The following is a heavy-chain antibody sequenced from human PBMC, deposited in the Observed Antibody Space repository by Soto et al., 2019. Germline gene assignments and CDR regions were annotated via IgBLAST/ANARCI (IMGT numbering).Heavy chain of an antibody. Sequence: EVQLLESGGGLVQPGGSLTLSCAASGFTFSSYGMSWVRQAPGNGLEWVSGISGSGGSTYYADSVKGRFSISRDSSKNTLFLQMNSLRVEYTALYYCAKARSYDSTGYLCYFDFWGQGTLVTVSP. J-gene: IGHJ4*02. D-gene: IGHD3-22*01. CDR3: AKARSYDSTGYLCYFDF. CDR2: ISGSGGST. V-gene: IGHV3-23*01. CDR1: GFTFSSYG.